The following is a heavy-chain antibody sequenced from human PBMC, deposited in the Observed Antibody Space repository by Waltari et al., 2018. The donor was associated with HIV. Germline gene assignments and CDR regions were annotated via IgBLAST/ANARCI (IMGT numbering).Heavy chain of an antibody. V-gene: IGHV1-69*04. D-gene: IGHD1-26*01. CDR1: GGTFNIHG. CDR3: ARADVVGVGEADLSL. J-gene: IGHJ4*02. CDR2: LISFLEIA. Sequence: QVQLIQSGAEVKKPGSSVKVSCKAYGGTFNIHGINWVRQAPGQGLEWMGRLISFLEIANYARQFQGRVTITADKSTNTAYMELSSLKSEDTAVYYCARADVVGVGEADLSLWGQGTLVTVSS.